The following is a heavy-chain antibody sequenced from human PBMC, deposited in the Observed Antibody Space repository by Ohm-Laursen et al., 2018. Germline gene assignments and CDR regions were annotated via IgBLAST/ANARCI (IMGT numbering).Heavy chain of an antibody. J-gene: IGHJ6*02. CDR3: ARVRDFWSERNDVDV. CDR2: ISAYNGGT. Sequence: ASVKVSCKASGYTFTGYYMHWVRQAPGKGLEWVGWISAYNGGTNYAQKVQGRVTLTTDSSTATAYMDLRSLTSDDTAVYYCARVRDFWSERNDVDVWGQGTTVTVSS. D-gene: IGHD3-3*01. CDR1: GYTFTGYY. V-gene: IGHV1-18*04.